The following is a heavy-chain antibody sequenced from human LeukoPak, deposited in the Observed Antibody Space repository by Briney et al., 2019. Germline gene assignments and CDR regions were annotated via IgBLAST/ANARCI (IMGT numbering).Heavy chain of an antibody. CDR3: ARSNIAAAGKFDY. CDR2: IIPIFGTA. J-gene: IGHJ4*02. CDR1: GGTFSSSA. V-gene: IGHV1-69*13. Sequence: ASVKVSCKASGGTFSSSAINWVRQAPGQGLGWMGGIIPIFGTANYAQKFQGRVTITADESTSTAYMELSSLRSEDTAVYYCARSNIAAAGKFDYWGQGTLVTVSS. D-gene: IGHD6-13*01.